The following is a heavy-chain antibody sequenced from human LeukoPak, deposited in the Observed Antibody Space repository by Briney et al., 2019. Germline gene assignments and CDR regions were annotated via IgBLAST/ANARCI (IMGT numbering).Heavy chain of an antibody. J-gene: IGHJ4*02. V-gene: IGHV1-18*01. CDR2: ISAYNGNT. D-gene: IGHD1-26*01. Sequence: ASVKVSCKASGYTFISYGISWVRQAPGQGLERMGWISAYNGNTKYAQKLRGRVTMTTDTSTSTAYMELRSLRSDDTDIYYCAREREGSFDYWGQGTLVTVSS. CDR1: GYTFISYG. CDR3: AREREGSFDY.